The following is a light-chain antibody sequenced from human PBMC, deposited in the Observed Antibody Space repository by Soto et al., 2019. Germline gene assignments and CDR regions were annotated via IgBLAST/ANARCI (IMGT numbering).Light chain of an antibody. CDR3: ASWDDSLYAGV. J-gene: IGLJ3*02. Sequence: QPVLTQPPSASGTPGQRVTISCSGSSSNIGSNTVNWFQQLPGTAPKLLIYSSNQRPSGVPDRFSGSKSGTSVSLAISGLQSEDEADYYCASWDDSLYAGVFGGGTKLTVL. CDR1: SSNIGSNT. V-gene: IGLV1-44*01. CDR2: SSN.